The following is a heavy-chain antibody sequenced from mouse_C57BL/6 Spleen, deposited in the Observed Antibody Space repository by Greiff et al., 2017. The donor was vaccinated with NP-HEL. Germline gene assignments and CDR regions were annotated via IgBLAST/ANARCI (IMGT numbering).Heavy chain of an antibody. Sequence: EVMLVESEGGLVQPGSSMKLSCTASGFTFSDYYMAWVRQVPEKGLEWVANINYDGSSTYYLDSLKSRFIISSDNAKNILYLQMSSLKSEDTATYYCARVAGSYYGPYYFDDGGQGTTLTVSS. CDR1: GFTFSDYY. CDR3: ARVAGSYYGPYYFDD. J-gene: IGHJ2*01. CDR2: INYDGSST. D-gene: IGHD1-1*01. V-gene: IGHV5-16*01.